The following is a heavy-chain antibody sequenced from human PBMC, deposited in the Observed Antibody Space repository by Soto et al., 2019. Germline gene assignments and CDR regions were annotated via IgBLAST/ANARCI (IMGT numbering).Heavy chain of an antibody. CDR3: ARRLAVARTLVLFDP. D-gene: IGHD6-19*01. V-gene: IGHV5-51*01. CDR1: GYILTNYW. CDR2: ISPRDSDI. J-gene: IGHJ5*02. Sequence: GESLKISCEASGYILTNYWIGWVRQMPGKGLEWVGIISPRDSDIRYSPSFQGQVTISADKSISTAYLQLSSLKASDSAIYYCARRLAVARTLVLFDPPGPAPPVTLSS.